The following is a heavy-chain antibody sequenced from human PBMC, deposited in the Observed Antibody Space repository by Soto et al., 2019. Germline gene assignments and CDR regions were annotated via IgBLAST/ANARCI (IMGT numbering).Heavy chain of an antibody. Sequence: QVQLVQSGAEVKKPGASVKVSCKASGYTFTSYYMHWVRQAPGQGLEWMGIINPSGGSTSYAQKFQGRVTMTRDTSTSTVYMELSSLRSEDTAVYYCARGEYCSGGSCYREGNWFDPWGQGTLVTVSS. V-gene: IGHV1-46*03. CDR2: INPSGGST. D-gene: IGHD2-15*01. CDR3: ARGEYCSGGSCYREGNWFDP. CDR1: GYTFTSYY. J-gene: IGHJ5*02.